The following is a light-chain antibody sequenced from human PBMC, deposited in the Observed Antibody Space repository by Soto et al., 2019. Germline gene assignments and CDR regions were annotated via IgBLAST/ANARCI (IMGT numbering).Light chain of an antibody. CDR1: QSVYKNC. CDR3: QQYGRSPPT. J-gene: IGKJ4*01. CDR2: GAS. V-gene: IGKV3-20*01. Sequence: EIVLTQSPGTLSLSPGERATLSCRASQSVYKNCLAWYQQKPGQAPSLLINGASNRATGIPDRFSDSGSGTDYSLTIDRMEPEDFAVYFCQQYGRSPPTFGGGTQVAIK.